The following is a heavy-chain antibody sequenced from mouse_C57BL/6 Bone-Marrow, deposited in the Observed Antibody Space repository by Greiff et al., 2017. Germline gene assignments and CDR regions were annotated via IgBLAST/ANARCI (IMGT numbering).Heavy chain of an antibody. CDR3: AREIYYDYEAWFAY. J-gene: IGHJ3*01. D-gene: IGHD2-4*01. V-gene: IGHV1-54*01. Sequence: QVQLQQSGAELVRPGTSVKVSCKASGYAFTNYLIEWVKQRPGQGLEWIGVINPGSGGTNYNEKFKGKATLTADKSSSTAYMQLSSLTSEDSAVYFCAREIYYDYEAWFAYWGQGTLVTVSA. CDR2: INPGSGGT. CDR1: GYAFTNYL.